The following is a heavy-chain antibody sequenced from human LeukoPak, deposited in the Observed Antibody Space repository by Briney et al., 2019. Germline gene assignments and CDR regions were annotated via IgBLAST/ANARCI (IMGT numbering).Heavy chain of an antibody. D-gene: IGHD3-22*01. J-gene: IGHJ5*02. V-gene: IGHV4-34*01. CDR3: ARLSSGLDA. Sequence: SETLSLTCTVYGGSFSDYYWTWIRQPPGKWLEWIGEINHSGRTNYNASLRSRVIISIDTSMKQFSLKLSSVTAADSAVYYCARLSSGLDAWGQGTLVTVSS. CDR2: INHSGRT. CDR1: GGSFSDYY.